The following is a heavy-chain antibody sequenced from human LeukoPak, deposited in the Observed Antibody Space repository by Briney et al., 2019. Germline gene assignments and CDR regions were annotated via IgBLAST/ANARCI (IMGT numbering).Heavy chain of an antibody. CDR3: ARRVYGSGSYYQVHRYFDY. CDR2: IYPCNSDT. D-gene: IGHD3-10*01. J-gene: IGHJ4*02. Sequence: EKPPHICCTSSRPRITNSCIRWEPHLPRHHLAMIAIIYPCNSDTSYRSSFQGQVTIAADKSISTAYLQWSSLKASDTAMYYCARRVYGSGSYYQVHRYFDYWGQGTLVTVSS. CDR1: RPRITNSC. V-gene: IGHV5-51*01.